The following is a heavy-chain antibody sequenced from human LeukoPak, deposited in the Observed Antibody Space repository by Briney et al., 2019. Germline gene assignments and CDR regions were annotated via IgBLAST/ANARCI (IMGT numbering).Heavy chain of an antibody. CDR3: ARNSCPSGTCYDNRGYFDY. D-gene: IGHD2-15*01. Sequence: SETLSLTCTVSGYFISSGYYWGWIRQPPGKGLEWIASIYHSGSTYYNPSLKSRVTISVDTSKNQFSLKLSSVTAADTAVYYCARNSCPSGTCYDNRGYFDYWGQGTLVTVSS. CDR1: GYFISSGYY. J-gene: IGHJ4*02. CDR2: IYHSGST. V-gene: IGHV4-38-2*02.